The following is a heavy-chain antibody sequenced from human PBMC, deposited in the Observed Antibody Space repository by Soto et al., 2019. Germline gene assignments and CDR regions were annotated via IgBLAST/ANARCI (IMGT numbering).Heavy chain of an antibody. CDR3: ARGRMGNYYFDY. J-gene: IGHJ4*02. CDR1: GGSISSYY. D-gene: IGHD1-7*01. V-gene: IGHV4-59*01. CDR2: IYYSGST. Sequence: PSETLSLTCTVSGGSISSYYWSWIRQPPGKGLEWIGYIYYSGSTNYNPSLKSRVTISVDTSKNQFSLKLSSVTAADTAVYYCARGRMGNYYFDYWGQGTLVTVSS.